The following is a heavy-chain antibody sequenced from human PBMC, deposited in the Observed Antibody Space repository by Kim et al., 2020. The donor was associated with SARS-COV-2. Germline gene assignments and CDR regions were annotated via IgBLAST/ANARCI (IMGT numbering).Heavy chain of an antibody. J-gene: IGHJ5*02. CDR3: AKGWGRNWFDP. CDR2: T. D-gene: IGHD3-16*01. V-gene: IGHV3-23*01. Sequence: TYYADSVKGRFTISRDNSKNTLYLQMNSLRAEDTAVYYCAKGWGRNWFDPWGQGTLVTVSS.